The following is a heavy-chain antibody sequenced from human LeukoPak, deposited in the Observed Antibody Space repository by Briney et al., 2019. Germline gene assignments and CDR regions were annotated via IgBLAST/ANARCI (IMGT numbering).Heavy chain of an antibody. J-gene: IGHJ4*02. CDR3: ARDRTGTLDY. V-gene: IGHV4-59*01. Sequence: SETLSLTCTVSGGSIRSYYWSWIRQPPGKGLEWIGYIYYSGSTNYNPSLKSRVTISVDTSKNQLSLKLSSVTAADTAVYYCARDRTGTLDYWGQGTLVTVSS. D-gene: IGHD1-1*01. CDR1: GGSIRSYY. CDR2: IYYSGST.